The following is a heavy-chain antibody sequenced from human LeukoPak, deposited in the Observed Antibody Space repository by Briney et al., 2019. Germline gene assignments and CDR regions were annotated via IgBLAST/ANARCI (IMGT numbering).Heavy chain of an antibody. CDR3: AKDHDYDSSGYYYGGYGMDV. V-gene: IGHV3-23*01. CDR1: GFTFSSYA. J-gene: IGHJ6*02. CDR2: ISGSGGST. D-gene: IGHD3-22*01. Sequence: GGSLRPSCAASGFTFSSYAMSWVRQAPGKGLEWVSAISGSGGSTYYADSVKGRFTISRDNSKNTLYLQMNSLRAEDTAVYYCAKDHDYDSSGYYYGGYGMDVWGQGTTVTVSS.